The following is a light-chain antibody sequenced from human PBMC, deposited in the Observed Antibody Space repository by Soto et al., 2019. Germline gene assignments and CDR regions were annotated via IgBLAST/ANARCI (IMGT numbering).Light chain of an antibody. CDR1: SSDVGGYNY. Sequence: QSALTQPRSVSGSPGQSVTISCTGTSSDVGGYNYVSWYQQYSGKAPKVMIYDVSKRPSGVPDRFSGSKSGNTASLTISGLQAEDEADYYCSSYTSSSTRVFGGGTKVTVL. J-gene: IGLJ3*02. CDR2: DVS. V-gene: IGLV2-11*01. CDR3: SSYTSSSTRV.